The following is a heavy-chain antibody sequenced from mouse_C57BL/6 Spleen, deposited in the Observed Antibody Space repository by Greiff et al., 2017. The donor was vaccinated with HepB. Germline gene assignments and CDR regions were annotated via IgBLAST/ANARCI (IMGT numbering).Heavy chain of an antibody. CDR2: IDPSDSYT. CDR3: ARAKFDTMVTTRPFAY. V-gene: IGHV1-69*01. CDR1: GYTFTSYW. Sequence: QVQLQQPGAELVMPGASVKLSCKASGYTFTSYWMHWVKQRPGQGLEWIGEIDPSDSYTNYNQKFKGKSTLTVDKSSSTAYMQLSSLTSEDSAVYYCARAKFDTMVTTRPFAYWGQGTLVTVSA. J-gene: IGHJ3*01. D-gene: IGHD2-2*01.